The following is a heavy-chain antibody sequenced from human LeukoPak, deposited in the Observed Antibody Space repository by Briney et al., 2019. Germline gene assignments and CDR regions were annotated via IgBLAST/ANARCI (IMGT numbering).Heavy chain of an antibody. CDR1: GLSFRSYG. J-gene: IGHJ4*02. CDR2: ISPSDTTT. CDR3: ATKLPGTVYFNY. Sequence: GGSLRLSCEASGLSFRSYGMSWVRQAPGKGLEWISFISPSDTTTYYADSVKGRFTISRDNAKNSLFLQMNSLRVEDTAVYYCATKLPGTVYFNYWGQGTLVTVSS. D-gene: IGHD1-1*01. V-gene: IGHV3-48*04.